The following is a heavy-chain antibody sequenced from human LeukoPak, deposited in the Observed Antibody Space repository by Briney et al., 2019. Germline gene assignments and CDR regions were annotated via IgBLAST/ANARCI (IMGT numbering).Heavy chain of an antibody. CDR1: GYTFTSYA. V-gene: IGHV1-2*02. D-gene: IGHD3-22*01. Sequence: EASVKVSCKASGYTFTSYAISWVRQAPGQGLEWMGWINPNSGATNYAQKFQGRVIMTRDTSISTAYMELSTLRSDDTAVYFCVRAYDSSAEDMDDWGQGTTVTVSS. CDR3: VRAYDSSAEDMDD. CDR2: INPNSGAT. J-gene: IGHJ6*02.